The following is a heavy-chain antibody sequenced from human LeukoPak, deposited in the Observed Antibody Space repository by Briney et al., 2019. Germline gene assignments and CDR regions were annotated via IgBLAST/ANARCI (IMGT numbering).Heavy chain of an antibody. Sequence: GGSLRLSCAASGFTFSSYAMSWVRQAPGKGLEWVSAISGSGGSTYYADSVKGRFTISRDNAKSSLYLQMNSLRAEDTAVYYCARDSSTDYYYYNMDVWGKGTTVTVSS. J-gene: IGHJ6*03. D-gene: IGHD2/OR15-2a*01. CDR2: ISGSGGST. V-gene: IGHV3-23*01. CDR3: ARDSSTDYYYYNMDV. CDR1: GFTFSSYA.